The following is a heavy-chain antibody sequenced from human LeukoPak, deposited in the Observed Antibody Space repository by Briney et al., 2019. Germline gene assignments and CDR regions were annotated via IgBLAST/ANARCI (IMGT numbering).Heavy chain of an antibody. Sequence: GGSLRLSCAASGFSLSGYWMTWVRQAPGKGLEWVARLHADGVEQNYVDSVTGRFTMSRDNAKNSLDLQMNSLRVEDTAVYYCARGGYSFDYLGQGTLVAASS. D-gene: IGHD5-18*01. CDR3: ARGGYSFDY. CDR1: GFSLSGYW. J-gene: IGHJ4*02. V-gene: IGHV3-7*01. CDR2: LHADGVEQ.